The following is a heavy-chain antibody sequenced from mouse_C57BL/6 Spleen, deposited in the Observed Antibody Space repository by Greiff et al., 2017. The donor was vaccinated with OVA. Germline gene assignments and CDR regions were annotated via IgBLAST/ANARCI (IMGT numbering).Heavy chain of an antibody. D-gene: IGHD1-1*01. CDR3: AKVGENYYGSSPWFAY. J-gene: IGHJ3*01. V-gene: IGHV5-17*01. Sequence: EVQLVESGGGLVKPGGSLKLSCAASGFTFSDYGMHWVRQAPEKGLEWVAYISSGSSTIYYADTVKGRFTISRDNAKNTLFLQMTSLRSEDTAMYYCAKVGENYYGSSPWFAYWGQGTLVTVSA. CDR2: ISSGSSTI. CDR1: GFTFSDYG.